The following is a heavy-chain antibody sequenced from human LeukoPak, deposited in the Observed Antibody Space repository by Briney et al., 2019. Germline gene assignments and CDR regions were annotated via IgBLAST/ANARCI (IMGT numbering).Heavy chain of an antibody. V-gene: IGHV3-30-3*01. CDR2: ISYDGSNK. D-gene: IGHD2-2*01. CDR1: GFTFSSYA. Sequence: PGRSLGLSCAASGFTFSSYAMHWVRQAPGKGLEWVAVISYDGSNKYYADSVKGRFTISRDNSKNTLYLQMNSLRAEDTAVYYCARTRSLVVVPAARAFDIWGQGTMVTVSS. CDR3: ARTRSLVVVPAARAFDI. J-gene: IGHJ3*02.